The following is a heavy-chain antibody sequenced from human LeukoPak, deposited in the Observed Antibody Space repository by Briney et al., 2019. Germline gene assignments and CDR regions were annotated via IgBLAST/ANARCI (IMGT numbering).Heavy chain of an antibody. D-gene: IGHD4-17*01. V-gene: IGHV3-66*01. J-gene: IGHJ3*02. CDR1: GFTVSSNY. Sequence: PGGSLRLSCAASGFTVSSNYMSWVRQAPGKGLEWVSVIYSGGSTYYADSAKGRFTISRDNSKNTLYLQMNSLRAEDTAVYYCARDKDYGDYRDAFDIWGQGTMVTVSS. CDR3: ARDKDYGDYRDAFDI. CDR2: IYSGGST.